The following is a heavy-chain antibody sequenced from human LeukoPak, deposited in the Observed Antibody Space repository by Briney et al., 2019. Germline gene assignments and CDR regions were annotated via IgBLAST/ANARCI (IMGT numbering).Heavy chain of an antibody. Sequence: ASVKVSCKASGGTFSSYAISWVRQAPGQGLEWMGGIIPIFGTANYAQKFQGRVTITTDESTSTAYMELSSLRSEDTAVYYCARSRYCSSTSCSGVEYFQHWGQGTLVTVSS. V-gene: IGHV1-69*05. CDR1: GGTFSSYA. CDR2: IIPIFGTA. J-gene: IGHJ1*01. CDR3: ARSRYCSSTSCSGVEYFQH. D-gene: IGHD2-2*01.